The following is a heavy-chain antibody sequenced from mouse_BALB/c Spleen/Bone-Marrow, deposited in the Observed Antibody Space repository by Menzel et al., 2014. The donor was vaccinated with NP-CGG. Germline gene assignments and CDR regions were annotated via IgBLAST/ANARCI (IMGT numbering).Heavy chain of an antibody. J-gene: IGHJ3*01. V-gene: IGHV1-53*01. CDR2: INPSNGGT. CDR3: ARQGTGTFAY. Sequence: QVQLQQSGTELVKPGASVKLSCKASGYTFTGSYIYWVKQRPGQGLEWIGGINPSNGGTNFNEKFKSKATLTVDKSSSTAYMQLSSLTSEDSAVYYCARQGTGTFAYWGQGTLVTVSA. D-gene: IGHD4-1*01. CDR1: GYTFTGSY.